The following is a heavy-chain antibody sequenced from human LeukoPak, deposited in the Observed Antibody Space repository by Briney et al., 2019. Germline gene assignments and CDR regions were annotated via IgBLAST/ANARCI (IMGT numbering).Heavy chain of an antibody. V-gene: IGHV4-39*07. CDR1: GGSISSSSYY. CDR3: ARSDPIAVAGPFDY. CDR2: IYYSGST. Sequence: SETLSLTCTVSGGSISSSSYYWGWIRQPPGKGLEWIGSIYYSGSTYYNPSLKSRVTISVDTSKNQFSLKLSSVTAADTAVYYCARSDPIAVAGPFDYWGQGTLVTVSS. J-gene: IGHJ4*02. D-gene: IGHD6-19*01.